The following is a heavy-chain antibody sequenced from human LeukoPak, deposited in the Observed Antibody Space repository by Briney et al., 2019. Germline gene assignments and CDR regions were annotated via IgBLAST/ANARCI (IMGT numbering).Heavy chain of an antibody. CDR1: GYTFSGYG. Sequence: GASVKVSCKASGYTFSGYGISWVRQAPGQGLEWMGWISAYKGNTNYVKKLQGRVTMTTDTSTTTACMELRSLRSDDTAVYYCARDDLGYCNGGSCYTLYDYWGQGTLVTVSS. CDR2: ISAYKGNT. CDR3: ARDDLGYCNGGSCYTLYDY. J-gene: IGHJ4*02. V-gene: IGHV1-18*01. D-gene: IGHD2-15*01.